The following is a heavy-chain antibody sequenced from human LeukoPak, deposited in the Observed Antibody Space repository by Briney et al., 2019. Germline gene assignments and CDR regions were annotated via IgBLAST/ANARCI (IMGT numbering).Heavy chain of an antibody. CDR2: IYYSGST. CDR1: GGSISSGSYY. V-gene: IGHV4-31*03. CDR3: ARGTRGSYYTDV. Sequence: SQTLSLTCTVSGGSISSGSYYWSWIRQHPGKGLEWIGYIYYSGSTYYNPSLKSRVTISVDTSKNQFSLKLSSVTAADTALYYCARGTRGSYYTDVWGKGTTVTVSS. J-gene: IGHJ6*03. D-gene: IGHD3-10*01.